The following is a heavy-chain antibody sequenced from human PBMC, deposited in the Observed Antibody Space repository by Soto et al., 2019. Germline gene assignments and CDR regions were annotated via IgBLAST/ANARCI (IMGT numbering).Heavy chain of an antibody. V-gene: IGHV1-18*04. J-gene: IGHJ4*02. CDR3: ARLHGYSSGWYDY. Sequence: QVQLVQSGAEVKKPGASVKVSCKASGYTFSSNGVSWVRQAPGQGLGWMGWISTFNGNAHYAQKFQGRVTMTTDTSTNTDYMELTSLSSDDTAVYYCARLHGYSSGWYDYWGQGTLVTVSS. CDR2: ISTFNGNA. CDR1: GYTFSSNG. D-gene: IGHD6-19*01.